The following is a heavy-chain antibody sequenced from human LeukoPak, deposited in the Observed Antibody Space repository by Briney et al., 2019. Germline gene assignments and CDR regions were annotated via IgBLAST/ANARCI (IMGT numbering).Heavy chain of an antibody. J-gene: IGHJ2*01. CDR1: GGSISSYY. D-gene: IGHD3-10*01. V-gene: IGHV4-59*01. CDR2: IYYSGST. Sequence: SETLSLTCTVSGGSISSYYWSWIRQPPGKGLEWIGYIYYSGSTNYNPSLKSRVTISVDTSKNQFSLKLSSVTAADTAVCYCARNYYTSVTYDYWYFDLWGRGTLVTVSS. CDR3: ARNYYTSVTYDYWYFDL.